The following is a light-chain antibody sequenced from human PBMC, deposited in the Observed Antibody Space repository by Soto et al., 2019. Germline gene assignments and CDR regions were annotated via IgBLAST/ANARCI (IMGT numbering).Light chain of an antibody. CDR1: QTISVY. CDR3: QQTYRTPYT. CDR2: AAS. Sequence: DIRVTQSPSSLPVSIGDRITITCRSSQTISVYLNWYQKKPGTPPKLLIYAASNLQGGVPSRFSGRGSGTDFTLTISSLQPEDFATYYCQQTYRTPYTFGQGTKLEI. J-gene: IGKJ2*01. V-gene: IGKV1-39*01.